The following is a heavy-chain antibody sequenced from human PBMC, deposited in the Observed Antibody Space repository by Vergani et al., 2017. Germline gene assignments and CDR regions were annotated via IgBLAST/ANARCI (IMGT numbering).Heavy chain of an antibody. CDR3: ARIRRRGRSGYDICDF. D-gene: IGHD5-12*01. V-gene: IGHV2-70*01. Sequence: HVTLIESGPALVKPTQTLTLTCTFSGFSILTSEMCVSWIRQPPGKALEWLALIDCNDNKYFNTSLKTRLTISKDAAKNQVVLTMTNMDPVDTATYYCARIRRRGRSGYDICDFGGQGIRVTVAS. J-gene: IGHJ4*02. CDR1: GFSILTSEMC. CDR2: IDCNDNK.